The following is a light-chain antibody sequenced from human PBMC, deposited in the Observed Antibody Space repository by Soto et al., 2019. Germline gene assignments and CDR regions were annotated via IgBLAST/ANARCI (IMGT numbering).Light chain of an antibody. CDR1: TSNIGAGFD. Sequence: QSVLTQPPSVSGAPGQRVTISCSGNTSNIGAGFDVHWYQQLPGAPPKLLIYASTNRPSGVPDRFFGSKSDASASLAITGLQIDDEADYYCRSYGTGLTGHVVFGGGTKLTVL. CDR2: AST. J-gene: IGLJ2*01. CDR3: RSYGTGLTGHVV. V-gene: IGLV1-40*01.